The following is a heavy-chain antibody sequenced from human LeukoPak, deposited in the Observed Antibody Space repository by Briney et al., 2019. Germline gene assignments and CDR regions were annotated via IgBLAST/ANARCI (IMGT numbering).Heavy chain of an antibody. CDR3: ARAAIFGVVRYFDL. D-gene: IGHD3-3*01. J-gene: IGHJ2*01. CDR2: IYYSGST. CDR1: GGSISSSSYY. Sequence: SGTLSLTCTVSGGSISSSSYYWGWIRQPPGKGLESIGSIYYSGSTYYNPSLKSRVTMSVDTSKNQFSLKLSSVTAADTAVYYCARAAIFGVVRYFDLWGRGTLVTVSS. V-gene: IGHV4-39*07.